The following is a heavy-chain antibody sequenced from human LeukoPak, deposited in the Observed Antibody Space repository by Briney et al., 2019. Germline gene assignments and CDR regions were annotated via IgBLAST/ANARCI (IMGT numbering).Heavy chain of an antibody. J-gene: IGHJ5*02. CDR1: GFTFSSYG. D-gene: IGHD2-2*02. CDR2: MWYDGSNK. CDR3: ARERIVVVPAAILGWFDP. Sequence: GGSLRLSCAASGFTFSSYGMHWVRQAPGKGLEWVAVMWYDGSNKYYADSVKGRFTISRDNSKNTLYLQMNSLRAEDTAVYYCARERIVVVPAAILGWFDPWGQGTLVTVSS. V-gene: IGHV3-33*01.